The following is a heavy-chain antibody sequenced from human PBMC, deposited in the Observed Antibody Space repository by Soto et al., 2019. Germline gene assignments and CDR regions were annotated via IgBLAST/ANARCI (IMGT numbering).Heavy chain of an antibody. V-gene: IGHV2-5*01. CDR3: THRPPGDYLFDS. J-gene: IGHJ4*02. CDR2: IYWNDDK. D-gene: IGHD4-17*01. Sequence: QITLKESGPTLVKPTQTLTLTCTFSGFSLSTRGVGVGWIRQSPGKALEWLALIYWNDDKRYSPSLKSRLTITKDTSKNQVVLTMTNMDPVDTATYYCTHRPPGDYLFDSWGQGTQVTVSS. CDR1: GFSLSTRGVG.